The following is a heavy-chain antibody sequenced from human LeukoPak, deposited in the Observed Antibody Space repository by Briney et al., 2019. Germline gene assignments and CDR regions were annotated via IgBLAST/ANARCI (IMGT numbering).Heavy chain of an antibody. CDR3: AKALPPYYDSSVPGY. Sequence: GGSLRLSCAASGFTFTSYWMTWVRQAPGTGLELVANIKEDGSEKYYVDSVKGRFTISRDNAKNTLYLQMNSLRAEDTAVYYCAKALPPYYDSSVPGYWGQGTLVTVSS. J-gene: IGHJ4*02. CDR1: GFTFTSYW. V-gene: IGHV3-7*03. CDR2: IKEDGSEK. D-gene: IGHD3-22*01.